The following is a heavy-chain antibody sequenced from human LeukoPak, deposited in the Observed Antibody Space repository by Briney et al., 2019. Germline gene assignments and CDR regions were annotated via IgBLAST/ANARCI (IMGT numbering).Heavy chain of an antibody. J-gene: IGHJ5*02. D-gene: IGHD5-18*01. CDR1: GGPFSSYA. CDR3: ARGAWIQSYVYWFDP. V-gene: IGHV1-69*13. Sequence: SVKVSCKASGGPFSSYAISWVRQAPGQGLEWMGGIIPMFGTASYAQKFQGKVTITADASRRTAYMELNSPRSEDTAVYYCARGAWIQSYVYWFDPWGQGTLVTVSS. CDR2: IIPMFGTA.